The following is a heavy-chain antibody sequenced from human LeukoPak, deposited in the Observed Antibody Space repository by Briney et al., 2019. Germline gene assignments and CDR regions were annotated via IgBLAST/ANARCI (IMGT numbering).Heavy chain of an antibody. D-gene: IGHD1-26*01. J-gene: IGHJ3*01. V-gene: IGHV3-9*01. CDR3: IKDMGFDLLKDAFDL. Sequence: GGSLRLSCAASGFSLSDYAMHWVRQAPGQGLEGVSRISWDGRNIAYAASVKGRFTISRDNAQNSLYLQMYSLKIEDTAFYYCIKDMGFDLLKDAFDLWGQGMLVTVSS. CDR1: GFSLSDYA. CDR2: ISWDGRNI.